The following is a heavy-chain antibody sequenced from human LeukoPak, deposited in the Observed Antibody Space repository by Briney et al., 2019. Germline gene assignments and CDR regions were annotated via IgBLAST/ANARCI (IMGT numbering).Heavy chain of an antibody. Sequence: GGSLRLSCEASGFTFSSYELNWVRQAPGKGLEWISYISSGGMTIYYADSVRGRFTVSRDNTKNSMFLQMDSLRDEDTAVYFCARDDYDIVTGYYSMYSYGVDVWGQGTAVTVSS. J-gene: IGHJ6*02. D-gene: IGHD3-9*01. CDR1: GFTFSSYE. CDR3: ARDDYDIVTGYYSMYSYGVDV. CDR2: ISSGGMTI. V-gene: IGHV3-48*03.